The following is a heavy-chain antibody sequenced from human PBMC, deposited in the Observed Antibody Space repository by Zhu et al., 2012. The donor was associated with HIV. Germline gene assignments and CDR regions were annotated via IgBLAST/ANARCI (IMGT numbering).Heavy chain of an antibody. CDR3: ARRESRGHSNGLVFDY. Sequence: QVQLRQWGTGLLKPSETLSLTCAIYGESFIGYYWTWFRQSPDKGLEWIGEINHSGTANYSPSLKTRVTMSVDTSKNQFSLKLDSVTAADTALYYCARRESRGHSNGLVFDYWGHGNLVTVSS. D-gene: IGHD4-11*01. V-gene: IGHV4-34*02. J-gene: IGHJ4*01. CDR1: GESFIGYY. CDR2: INHSGTA.